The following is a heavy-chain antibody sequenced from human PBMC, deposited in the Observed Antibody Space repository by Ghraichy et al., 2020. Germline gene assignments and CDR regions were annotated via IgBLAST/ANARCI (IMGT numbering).Heavy chain of an antibody. CDR3: ARDYDCWSGFDY. J-gene: IGHJ4*02. CDR2: ISSSGSTI. Sequence: GGSLRLSCAASGFTYSTHAMSWFRQAPGKGLEWVSYISSSGSTIYYADSVKGRFTISRDNAKNSLYLQMNSLRAADTSVYYCARDYDCWSGFDYWGQGTLVTVSS. CDR1: GFTYSTHA. D-gene: IGHD3-3*01. V-gene: IGHV3-11*01.